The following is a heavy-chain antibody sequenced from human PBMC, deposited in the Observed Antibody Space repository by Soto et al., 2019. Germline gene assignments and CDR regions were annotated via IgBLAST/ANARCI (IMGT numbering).Heavy chain of an antibody. V-gene: IGHV1-69*01. CDR1: GGTFSGYV. J-gene: IGHJ4*02. CDR3: ATHGLGVSSPPYFDN. CDR2: FVPLFGTT. Sequence: QLVQSGSEVKKPGSSVKVSCQASGGTFSGYVVTWVRQAPGQGLEWMGAFVPLFGTTNYAQRFSGRTTITAEESTSTAYMELRTLRSDDTAVYYCATHGLGVSSPPYFDNWGQGTLVTVSS. D-gene: IGHD3-16*01.